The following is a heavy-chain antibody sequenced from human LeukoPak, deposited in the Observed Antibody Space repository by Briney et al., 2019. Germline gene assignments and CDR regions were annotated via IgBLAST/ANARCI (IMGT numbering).Heavy chain of an antibody. CDR3: AKDSIVVVPAAIPDAFDI. V-gene: IGHV3-23*01. J-gene: IGHJ3*02. D-gene: IGHD2-2*02. CDR1: GFTFSSYA. CDR2: ISGSGGST. Sequence: GGSLRLSCAASGFTFSSYAMSWVRQAPGKGLEWVSAISGSGGSTYYADSVKGRFTISRDNSKNTLYLQMNSLRAEDTAVYYCAKDSIVVVPAAIPDAFDIWGQGTMVTVSS.